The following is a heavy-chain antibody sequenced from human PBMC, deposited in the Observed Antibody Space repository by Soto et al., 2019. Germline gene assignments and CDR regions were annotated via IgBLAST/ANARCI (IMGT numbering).Heavy chain of an antibody. D-gene: IGHD3-10*01. J-gene: IGHJ4*02. V-gene: IGHV3-23*01. Sequence: EVQLLESGGGLVQPGGSLRLSCAASGFTFSSYAMWWVRQAPGKGLECVSAISGGGETTYYADSVKGRFTISRDNSKNTLDLQMNSLRAEDTAVYYCAFNSGSGSYYFDYWSQGTLVTVSS. CDR1: GFTFSSYA. CDR3: AFNSGSGSYYFDY. CDR2: ISGGGETT.